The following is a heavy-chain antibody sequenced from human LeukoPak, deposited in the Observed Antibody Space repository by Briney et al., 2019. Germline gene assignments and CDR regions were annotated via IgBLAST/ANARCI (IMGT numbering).Heavy chain of an antibody. V-gene: IGHV4-59*01. CDR3: ARVRVEHYWYFDL. J-gene: IGHJ2*01. CDR1: GGSISSYY. D-gene: IGHD3-3*01. Sequence: SETLSLTCTVSGGSISSYYWSWIRQPPGKGLEWIGYIYYSGSTNYNPSLKSRVTISVDTSKNQFSLKLSSVTAADTAVYYCARVRVEHYWYFDLWGRSTLVTVSS. CDR2: IYYSGST.